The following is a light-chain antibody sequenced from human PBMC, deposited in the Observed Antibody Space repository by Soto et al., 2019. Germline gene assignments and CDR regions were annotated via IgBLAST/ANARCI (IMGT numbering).Light chain of an antibody. Sequence: QSVLTQPPSVSGAPGQRVTISCSGTSTNIGTGYDVHWYQHLPGRAPNLLIHGYTKRPSGVPDRFSGSKSGTSASLAITGVQAADEGDYYCQSYDSSLSGSVFGGGTKLTVL. V-gene: IGLV1-40*01. CDR3: QSYDSSLSGSV. CDR2: GYT. J-gene: IGLJ2*01. CDR1: STNIGTGYD.